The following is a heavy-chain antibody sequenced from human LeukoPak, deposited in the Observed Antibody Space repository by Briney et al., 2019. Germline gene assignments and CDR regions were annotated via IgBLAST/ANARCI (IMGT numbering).Heavy chain of an antibody. V-gene: IGHV3-30*03. CDR1: GFTFSTYG. CDR3: AREGGSYRYAFDY. CDR2: ISFDGSDK. J-gene: IGHJ4*02. D-gene: IGHD1-26*01. Sequence: PGGSLRLSCAASGFTFSTYGMHWVRQAPGKGLEWVALISFDGSDKYYADSVKGRFTISRDNSKNTLYLQMNSLRAEDTAVYYCAREGGSYRYAFDYWGQGTLVTVSS.